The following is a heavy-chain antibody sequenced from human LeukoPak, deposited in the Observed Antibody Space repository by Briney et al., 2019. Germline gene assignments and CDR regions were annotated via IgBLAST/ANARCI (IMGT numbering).Heavy chain of an antibody. V-gene: IGHV4-4*09. CDR2: IYTSGST. CDR1: GGSISSYY. Sequence: SETLSLTCTVSGGSISSYYWSWIRQPPGKGLEWIGYIYTSGSTNYNPSLRSRVTISVDTSKNQFSLKLSSVTAADTAVYYCARHGSAAAPNGGGYYYYYMDVWGKGTTVTVSS. CDR3: ARHGSAAAPNGGGYYYYYMDV. D-gene: IGHD3-10*01. J-gene: IGHJ6*03.